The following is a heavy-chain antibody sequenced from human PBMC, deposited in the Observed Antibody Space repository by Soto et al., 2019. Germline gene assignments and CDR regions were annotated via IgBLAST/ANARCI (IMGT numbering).Heavy chain of an antibody. CDR2: IYYSGST. V-gene: IGHV4-30-4*01. D-gene: IGHD3-3*01. CDR3: ARDNILGILYGGMDV. CDR1: GGSISSGDYY. J-gene: IGHJ6*02. Sequence: LSLTCTVSGGSISSGDYYWSWIRQPPGKGLEWIGYIYYSGSTYYNPSLKSRVTISVDTSKNQFSLKLSSVTAADTAVYYCARDNILGILYGGMDVWGQGATVTVSS.